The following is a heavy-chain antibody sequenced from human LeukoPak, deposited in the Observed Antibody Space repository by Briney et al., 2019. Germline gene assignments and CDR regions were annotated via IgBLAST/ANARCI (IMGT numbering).Heavy chain of an antibody. V-gene: IGHV3-7*01. J-gene: IGHJ4*02. CDR2: IKQDGSEK. Sequence: GGSLRLSCAASGFAFSNYWMVWVRQAPGKGLEWVANIKQDGSEKYYVDSVKGRFTISRDNAKNSLYLQMNSLRAEDTAVYYCAGDLDIVAAIDYWGQGTLVTVSS. D-gene: IGHD5-12*01. CDR3: AGDLDIVAAIDY. CDR1: GFAFSNYW.